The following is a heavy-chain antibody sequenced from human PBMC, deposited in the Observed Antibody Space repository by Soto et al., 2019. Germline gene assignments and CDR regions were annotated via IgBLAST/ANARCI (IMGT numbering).Heavy chain of an antibody. CDR2: ISWNGGRI. CDR3: AKIGSNCLYYFDS. J-gene: IGHJ4*02. D-gene: IGHD4-4*01. Sequence: GGSLRLSCAASGFTFEDFAMNWVRQAPGKGPEWVSRISWNGGRIDYADSVKGRFTISRDNAKNALYLQMNSLRPEDTALYYCAKIGSNCLYYFDSWGEGTLATVYS. CDR1: GFTFEDFA. V-gene: IGHV3-9*01.